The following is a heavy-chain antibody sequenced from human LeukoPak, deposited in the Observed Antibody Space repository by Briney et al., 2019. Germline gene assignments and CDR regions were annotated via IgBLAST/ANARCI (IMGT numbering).Heavy chain of an antibody. CDR3: ARHLSGVTGYTYGRGIDY. J-gene: IGHJ4*02. CDR1: GFTFISYA. Sequence: PGTSLRLSCAASGFTFISYAIHWVRQAPGKGLEWVANLEQDGSEKYFVDSLKGRFTISRDNAQNSLYLQMNSLRGEDTAVYYCARHLSGVTGYTYGRGIDYWGQGTLVTVSS. CDR2: LEQDGSEK. V-gene: IGHV3-7*01. D-gene: IGHD5-18*01.